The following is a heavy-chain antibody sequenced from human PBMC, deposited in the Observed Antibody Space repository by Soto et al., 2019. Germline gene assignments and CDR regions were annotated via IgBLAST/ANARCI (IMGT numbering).Heavy chain of an antibody. D-gene: IGHD6-13*01. CDR3: AKDLRQQLRNRRGY. V-gene: IGHV3-23*01. CDR1: GFTFSSYA. Sequence: EVQLLESGGGLVQPGGSLRLSCAASGFTFSSYAMRWVRQAPGKGLEWVSAISGSGGSTYYADSVKGRFTISRDNSKNTLYLQMNSLRAEDTAVYYCAKDLRQQLRNRRGYWGQGTLVTVSS. J-gene: IGHJ4*02. CDR2: ISGSGGST.